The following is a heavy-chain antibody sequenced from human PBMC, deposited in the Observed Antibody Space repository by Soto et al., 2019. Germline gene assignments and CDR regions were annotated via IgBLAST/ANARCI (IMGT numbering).Heavy chain of an antibody. V-gene: IGHV4-61*01. CDR2: IYYGGST. J-gene: IGHJ6*02. D-gene: IGHD6-6*01. CDR1: GGSVSSGSYY. Sequence: QVQLQESGPGLVKPSEPLSLTCTVSGGSVSSGSYYWSWIRQPPGKVLEWIGYIYYGGSTNYNPPLKSRVTISGDTSKNQFSLKLSSVTAADTAVYYCARGAEYSSSDYYYYGMDVWGQGTTVTVSS. CDR3: ARGAEYSSSDYYYYGMDV.